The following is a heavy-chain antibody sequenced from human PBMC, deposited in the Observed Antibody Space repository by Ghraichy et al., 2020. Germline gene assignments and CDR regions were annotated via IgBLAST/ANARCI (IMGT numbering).Heavy chain of an antibody. CDR3: ARDMGYCSGGSCYGPYYYYYYMDV. J-gene: IGHJ6*03. Sequence: GGSLRLSCAASGFTFSSYSMNWVRQAPGKGLEWVSYISSSSSTIYYADSVKGRFTISRDNAKNSLYLQMNSLRDEDTAVYYCARDMGYCSGGSCYGPYYYYYYMDVWGKGTTVTVSS. D-gene: IGHD2-15*01. CDR2: ISSSSSTI. V-gene: IGHV3-48*02. CDR1: GFTFSSYS.